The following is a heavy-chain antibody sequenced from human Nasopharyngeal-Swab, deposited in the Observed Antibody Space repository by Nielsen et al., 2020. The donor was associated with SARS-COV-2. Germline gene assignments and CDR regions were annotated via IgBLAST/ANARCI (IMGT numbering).Heavy chain of an antibody. CDR2: IWYDGGNK. Sequence: ARQMPGKGLEWVAVIWYDGGNKFYADSVKGRFAISRDNSENTLYLQMNSLRAEDTAVYYCARFGLYDTLTGYYSHYYMDVWGKGTTVTVSS. D-gene: IGHD3-9*01. V-gene: IGHV3-33*01. CDR3: ARFGLYDTLTGYYSHYYMDV. J-gene: IGHJ6*03.